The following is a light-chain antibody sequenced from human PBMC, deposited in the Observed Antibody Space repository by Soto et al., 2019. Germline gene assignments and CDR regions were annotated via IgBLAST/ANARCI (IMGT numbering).Light chain of an antibody. Sequence: DVQVTQSPSSLSAFVGDRVTITCRASQNINTYVNWYQVKRGEAPKLLIYAASSLQSGVPARFSGRGSGTDFTLTISSLQPEDFATYYCQQSYNTPRTFGQGTKLEIK. CDR1: QNINTY. V-gene: IGKV1-39*01. CDR2: AAS. J-gene: IGKJ2*02. CDR3: QQSYNTPRT.